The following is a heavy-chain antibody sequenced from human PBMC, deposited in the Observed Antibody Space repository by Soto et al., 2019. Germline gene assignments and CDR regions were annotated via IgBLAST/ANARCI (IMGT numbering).Heavy chain of an antibody. V-gene: IGHV1-18*01. CDR1: GYTFTSYG. CDR2: ISAYNGNT. D-gene: IGHD6-13*01. Sequence: VASVKVSCKASGYTFTSYGISWVRQAPGQGLEWMGWISAYNGNTNYAQKLQGRVTMTTDTSTSTAYMELRSLRSDDTAVYYCARDLDSSSWYDNWFDPWGQGTLVTVSS. CDR3: ARDLDSSSWYDNWFDP. J-gene: IGHJ5*02.